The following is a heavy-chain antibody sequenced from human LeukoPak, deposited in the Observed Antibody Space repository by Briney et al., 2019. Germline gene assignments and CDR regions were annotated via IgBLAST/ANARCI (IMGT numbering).Heavy chain of an antibody. CDR2: ITSSGSFV. CDR3: ARDSSGPWFDP. V-gene: IGHV3-21*01. CDR1: GFIFNNYI. Sequence: GGSLRLSCAVSGFIFNNYIMNWVRQAPGKGLEWVSSITSSGSFVYYADSMKGRFTISRDNAKNSLFLQMNSLRAEDTAVYYCARDSSGPWFDPWGQGTLVTVSS. D-gene: IGHD6-6*01. J-gene: IGHJ5*02.